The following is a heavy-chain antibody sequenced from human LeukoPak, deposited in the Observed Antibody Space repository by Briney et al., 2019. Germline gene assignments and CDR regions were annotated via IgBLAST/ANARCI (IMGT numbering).Heavy chain of an antibody. Sequence: ASVKVSCKASGYTFTSCYMHWVRQAPGQGLEWMGIINPSGGSPTYAQKFQGRVTMTRDTSTSTVYMELSSLRSEDTAVYYCAREEICSVTSCPKGGAFDIWGQGTMVTVSS. CDR1: GYTFTSCY. D-gene: IGHD2-2*01. V-gene: IGHV1-46*01. J-gene: IGHJ3*02. CDR3: AREEICSVTSCPKGGAFDI. CDR2: INPSGGSP.